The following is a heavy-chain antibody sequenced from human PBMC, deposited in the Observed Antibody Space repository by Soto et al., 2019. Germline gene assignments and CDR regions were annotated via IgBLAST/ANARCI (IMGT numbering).Heavy chain of an antibody. J-gene: IGHJ4*02. CDR3: ARHSNGNLIKGLDY. Sequence: GSLRLSFAASGFACSAFAMHWVRKAPGKGLEWVTLIAYDGSNKFYADSVKGRFTISRDNSKNTLYLQMNSLRAEDTAVYHCARHSNGNLIKGLDYWGQGTLVTVSS. V-gene: IGHV3-30-3*01. CDR2: IAYDGSNK. D-gene: IGHD2-8*01. CDR1: GFACSAFA.